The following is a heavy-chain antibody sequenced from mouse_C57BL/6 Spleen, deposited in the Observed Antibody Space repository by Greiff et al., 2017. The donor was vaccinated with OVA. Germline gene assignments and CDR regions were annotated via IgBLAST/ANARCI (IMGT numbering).Heavy chain of an antibody. V-gene: IGHV1-54*01. D-gene: IGHD1-1*01. CDR1: GYAFTNYL. CDR3: ARGYDGSSRRDY. CDR2: INPGSGGT. J-gene: IGHJ4*01. Sequence: VQLQQSGAELVRPGTSVKVSFKASGYAFTNYLIEWVKQRPGQGLEWIGVINPGSGGTNYNEKFKGKATLTADKSSSTAYMQLSSLTAEDSAVYFCARGYDGSSRRDYWGQGTSVTVSS.